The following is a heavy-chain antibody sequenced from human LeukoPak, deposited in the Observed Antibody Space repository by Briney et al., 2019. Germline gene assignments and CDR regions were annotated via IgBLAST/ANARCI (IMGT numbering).Heavy chain of an antibody. Sequence: SETLSLTRTVSDGSISSYYWSWIRQPPGKGLEWIGYIYYSGSTNYNPSLKSRVTVSVDTSKNQFSLKLSSVTAADTAVYYCAREDGYNAFDYWGQGTLVTVSS. CDR3: AREDGYNAFDY. CDR2: IYYSGST. V-gene: IGHV4-59*12. CDR1: DGSISSYY. D-gene: IGHD5-24*01. J-gene: IGHJ4*02.